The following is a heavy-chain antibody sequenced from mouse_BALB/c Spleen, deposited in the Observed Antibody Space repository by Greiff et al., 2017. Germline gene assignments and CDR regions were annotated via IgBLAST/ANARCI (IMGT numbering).Heavy chain of an antibody. CDR1: GYAFTSYN. Sequence: VQLKQSGPELVKPGASVKVSCKASGYAFTSYNMYWVKQSHGKSLEWIGYIDPYNGGTSYNQKFKGKATLTVDKSSSTAYMHLNSLTSEDSAVYYCARGGGNYEDYAMDYWGQGTSVTVSS. CDR2: IDPYNGGT. D-gene: IGHD2-1*01. V-gene: IGHV1S135*01. J-gene: IGHJ4*01. CDR3: ARGGGNYEDYAMDY.